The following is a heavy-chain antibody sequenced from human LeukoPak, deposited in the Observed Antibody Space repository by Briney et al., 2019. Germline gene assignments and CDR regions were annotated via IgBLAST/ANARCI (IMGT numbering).Heavy chain of an antibody. V-gene: IGHV4-39*02. CDR2: ISSSGNT. CDR1: GGSIRSSYYY. J-gene: IGHJ4*02. CDR3: ARLGAGPTYYDFWSGYSSFYFDY. D-gene: IGHD3-3*01. Sequence: SETLSLTCTVSGGSIRSSYYYWGWIRRPPGKGLEWIGGISSSGNTYYNPSLKSRITISVDTFKNHFSLKLSSVTAADTAVYYCARLGAGPTYYDFWSGYSSFYFDYWGQGTLVTVSS.